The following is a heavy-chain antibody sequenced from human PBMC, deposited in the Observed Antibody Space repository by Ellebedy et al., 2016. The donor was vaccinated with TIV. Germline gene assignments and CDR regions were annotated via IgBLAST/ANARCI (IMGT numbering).Heavy chain of an antibody. D-gene: IGHD2-15*01. CDR3: AGVGYCSGGSCYGDAFDI. CDR2: IYHSGST. CDR1: GGSISSSNW. V-gene: IGHV4-4*02. Sequence: MPSETLSLTCAVSGGSISSSNWWSWVRQPPGKGLEWIGEIYHSGSTNYNPSLKSRVTISVDKSKNQFSLKLSSVTAADTAVYYCAGVGYCSGGSCYGDAFDIWGQGTMVTVSS. J-gene: IGHJ3*02.